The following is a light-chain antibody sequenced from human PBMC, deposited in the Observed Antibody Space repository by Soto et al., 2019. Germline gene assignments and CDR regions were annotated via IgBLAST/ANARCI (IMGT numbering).Light chain of an antibody. V-gene: IGLV2-14*01. CDR1: SSDVGGYNY. Sequence: QSALTQPASVSGSPGQSITISCTGTSSDVGGYNYVSWYQQHPGKAPKLMIYDVSNRASGVSNRFSGSKSGNTSSLTISGLQAEDEADYYCSSYTSSCTVVFGGGTKLTVL. J-gene: IGLJ2*01. CDR3: SSYTSSCTVV. CDR2: DVS.